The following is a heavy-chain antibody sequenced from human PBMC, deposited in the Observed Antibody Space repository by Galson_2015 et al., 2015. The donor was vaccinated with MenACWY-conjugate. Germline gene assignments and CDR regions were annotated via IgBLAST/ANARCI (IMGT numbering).Heavy chain of an antibody. CDR2: INTNTGNP. CDR3: ARDVGATTFDS. CDR1: GYTFNNYG. V-gene: IGHV7-4-1*02. D-gene: IGHD1-26*01. Sequence: SVKVSCKASGYTFNNYGMNWVRQAPGQGLEWMGGINTNTGNPTYAQGFTGRFVFSLDTSVSTAYLQISSLKAEDTAVYYCARDVGATTFDSWGLGTLVTVSS. J-gene: IGHJ4*02.